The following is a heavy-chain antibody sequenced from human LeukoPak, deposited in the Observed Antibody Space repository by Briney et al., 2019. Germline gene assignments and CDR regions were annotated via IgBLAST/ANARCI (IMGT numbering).Heavy chain of an antibody. CDR1: GGTFSRYA. Sequence: SVKVSCKASGGTFSRYAISWVRQPPGQGLEWMGGIIPIFGTANYAQKFQGRVTITTDESTSTAYMELSSQRSEDTAVYYCARDGRGRFGGFDYWGQETLVTVSS. D-gene: IGHD3-16*01. J-gene: IGHJ4*02. CDR3: ARDGRGRFGGFDY. CDR2: IIPIFGTA. V-gene: IGHV1-69*05.